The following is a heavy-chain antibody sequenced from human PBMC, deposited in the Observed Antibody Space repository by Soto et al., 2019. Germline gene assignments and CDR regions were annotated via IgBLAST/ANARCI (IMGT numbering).Heavy chain of an antibody. CDR1: GFTFSSYW. D-gene: IGHD2-21*02. Sequence: EVQLVESGGGLVQPGGSLRLSCAASGFTFSSYWMSWVRQAPGKGLEWVANIKQDGSEKYYVDSVKGRFTISRDNAKNSLYLQMNSLRAEDTAVYYCARDSLAYCGGDCYYSCFDPWGQGTLVTVSS. J-gene: IGHJ5*01. V-gene: IGHV3-7*03. CDR2: IKQDGSEK. CDR3: ARDSLAYCGGDCYYSCFDP.